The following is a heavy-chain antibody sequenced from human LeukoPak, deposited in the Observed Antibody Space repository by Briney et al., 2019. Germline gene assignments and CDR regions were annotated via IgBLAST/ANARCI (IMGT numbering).Heavy chain of an antibody. Sequence: SCKASGYTFTSYAMSWVRQAPGKGLEWVSAISGSGGSTYYADSVKGRFTISRDNSKNTLYLQMNSLRAEDTAVYYCAKCDGYYYDSSGTLDYWGQGTLVTVSS. V-gene: IGHV3-23*01. CDR1: GYTFTSYA. D-gene: IGHD3-22*01. CDR2: ISGSGGST. CDR3: AKCDGYYYDSSGTLDY. J-gene: IGHJ4*02.